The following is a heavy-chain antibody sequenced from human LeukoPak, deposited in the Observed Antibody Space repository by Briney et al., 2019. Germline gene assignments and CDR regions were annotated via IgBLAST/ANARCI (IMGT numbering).Heavy chain of an antibody. CDR2: MSYDWGHI. D-gene: IGHD2-2*01. CDR3: AKGCSSTSCAIEFDS. V-gene: IGHV3-30*18. Sequence: GGSLRLSCGGSGFNFKNYGIHWVRQAQGRGLEWVAGMSYDWGHIYYGDSVKGRFTISRDNSKDTAYVEMNSLRPVDTAVYYCAKGCSSTSCAIEFDSWGQGILVTVSS. J-gene: IGHJ4*02. CDR1: GFNFKNYG.